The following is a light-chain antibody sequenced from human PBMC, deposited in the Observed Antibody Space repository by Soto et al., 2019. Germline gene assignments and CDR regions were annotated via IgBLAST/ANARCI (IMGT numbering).Light chain of an antibody. V-gene: IGKV3-20*01. CDR1: QSVSSSY. J-gene: IGKJ2*01. Sequence: EIVLTQSPGTLSLSPGERATLSCRASQSVSSSYLAWYQQKPGQAPRLLIYDASSRATGIPDRFSGSGSGTDFTLTISRLEPEDFAVYDGQQFGSSLYTFGQGTKLEIK. CDR3: QQFGSSLYT. CDR2: DAS.